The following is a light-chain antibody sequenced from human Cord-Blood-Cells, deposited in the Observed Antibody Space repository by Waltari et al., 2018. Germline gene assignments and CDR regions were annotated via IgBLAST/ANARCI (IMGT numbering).Light chain of an antibody. CDR1: QGISSA. CDR2: DAA. Sequence: IQLTQSPSSLSASLGDRVTITCRASQGISSALAWYQQKPGKATKLLIYDAAGLESGVPSRFSGSGSGTDFTLTISSLQPEDFATYYCQQFNNYPLTFGGGTKVEIK. J-gene: IGKJ4*01. CDR3: QQFNNYPLT. V-gene: IGKV1D-13*01.